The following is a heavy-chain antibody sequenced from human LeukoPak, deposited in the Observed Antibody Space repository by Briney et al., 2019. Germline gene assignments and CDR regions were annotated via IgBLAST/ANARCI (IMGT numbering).Heavy chain of an antibody. V-gene: IGHV1-24*01. J-gene: IGHJ4*02. CDR3: ATALWSRWLMDY. CDR2: FDPEDGET. D-gene: IGHD4-23*01. Sequence: ASVKVSCKVSGYTLTELSMHWVRQAPGKGLEWMGGFDPEDGETIYAQKFQGRVTMTEDTSTDTAYMGLSSLRSEDTAVYYCATALWSRWLMDYWGQGTLVTVSS. CDR1: GYTLTELS.